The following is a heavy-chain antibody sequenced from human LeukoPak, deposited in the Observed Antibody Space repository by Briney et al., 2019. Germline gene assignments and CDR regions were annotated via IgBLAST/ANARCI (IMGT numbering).Heavy chain of an antibody. V-gene: IGHV1-18*01. J-gene: IGHJ3*02. CDR2: ISAYNGNT. CDR3: ATGPTWGSRFAFDI. Sequence: AAVKVSCKASGYTFTSYGISWVRQAPGQGLEWMGWISAYNGNTNYAQKLQGRVTMTTDTSTSTAYMELRSLRSDDTAVYYCATGPTWGSRFAFDIWGQGTMVTVSS. CDR1: GYTFTSYG. D-gene: IGHD3-16*01.